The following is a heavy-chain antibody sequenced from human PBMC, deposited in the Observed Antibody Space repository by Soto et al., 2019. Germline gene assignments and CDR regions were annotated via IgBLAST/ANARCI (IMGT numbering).Heavy chain of an antibody. D-gene: IGHD2-2*01. CDR1: GFTFSSYS. CDR3: ARARYCISTSCYHDY. J-gene: IGHJ4*02. Sequence: EVQLVESGGGLVKPGGSLRLSCAASGFTFSSYSMNWVRQAPGKGLEWVSSISSSSSYIYYADSVKGRFTISRDNAKNSLYLQMNSLRAEDTAVYYCARARYCISTSCYHDYWGQGTLVTVSS. V-gene: IGHV3-21*01. CDR2: ISSSSSYI.